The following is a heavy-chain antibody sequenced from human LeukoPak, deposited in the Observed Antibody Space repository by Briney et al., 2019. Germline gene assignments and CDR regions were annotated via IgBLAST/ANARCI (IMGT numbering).Heavy chain of an antibody. CDR3: ARDYGRPDYYDSSGYYYY. CDR1: GFIFNDYE. D-gene: IGHD3-22*01. Sequence: GGSLRLSCTASGFIFNDYEMNWVRQAPGKGLEWVSYIIGSGSIVFYTDSVKGRFTVSRDNTKNTLYLQMNSLRAEDTAVYYCARDYGRPDYYDSSGYYYYWGQGTLVTVSS. J-gene: IGHJ4*02. V-gene: IGHV3-48*03. CDR2: IIGSGSIV.